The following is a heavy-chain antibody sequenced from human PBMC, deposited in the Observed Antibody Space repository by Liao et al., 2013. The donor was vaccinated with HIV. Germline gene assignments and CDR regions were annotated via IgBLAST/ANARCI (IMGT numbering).Heavy chain of an antibody. J-gene: IGHJ1*01. CDR1: GASLSYGGYS. Sequence: QVQLQESGPGLVKPSETLSLTCTVSGASLSYGGYSWSWIRQTPGKGLEWIGYFYHSGTTFYNPSLMSRVSISVDRSRNQFSLRLTSVTAADTAVYYCATYREHLDGEYFHHWGQGTLVTVSS. D-gene: IGHD1-1*01. CDR3: ATYREHLDGEYFHH. CDR2: FYHSGTT. V-gene: IGHV4-30-2*01.